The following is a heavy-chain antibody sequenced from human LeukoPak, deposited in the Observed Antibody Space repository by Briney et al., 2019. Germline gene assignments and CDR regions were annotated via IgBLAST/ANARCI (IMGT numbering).Heavy chain of an antibody. V-gene: IGHV4-34*01. Sequence: PSETLSLTCAVYGGSFSGYYWSWIRQPPGKGLEWIGEINHSGSTNYNPSLKSRVTISVDTSKNQFSLKLSSVTAADTAVYYCARGGDYYDSSGSRPLVFDYWGQGTPVTVSS. D-gene: IGHD3-22*01. J-gene: IGHJ4*02. CDR2: INHSGST. CDR3: ARGGDYYDSSGSRPLVFDY. CDR1: GGSFSGYY.